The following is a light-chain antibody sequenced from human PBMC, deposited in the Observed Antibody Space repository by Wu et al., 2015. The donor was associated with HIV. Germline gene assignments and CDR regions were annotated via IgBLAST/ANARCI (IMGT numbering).Light chain of an antibody. CDR1: QSVSSN. CDR3: QQYNNWPPGS. V-gene: IGKV3-15*01. CDR2: GAS. Sequence: EIMMTQSPATLSVSPGERATLSCRASQSVSSNLAWYQQKPGQAPRLLFYGASTRATGIPARFSGSGSGTEFTLTISSLRSEDFAVYYCQQYNNWPPGSFGQGTKVEIK. J-gene: IGKJ2*04.